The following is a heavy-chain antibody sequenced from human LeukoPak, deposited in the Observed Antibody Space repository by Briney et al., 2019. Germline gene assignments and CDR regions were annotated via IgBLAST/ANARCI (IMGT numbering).Heavy chain of an antibody. V-gene: IGHV3-9*01. Sequence: GGSLRLSCAASGFIFDDYAMHWVRQAPGKGLEWVSGISWHSGTIDYADSVKGRFTISRDSPKNSLYLQMNSLRVEDTALYYCARDLAGHYYGSGSSFDYWGQGTLVTVS. J-gene: IGHJ4*02. CDR1: GFIFDDYA. CDR2: ISWHSGTI. CDR3: ARDLAGHYYGSGSSFDY. D-gene: IGHD3-10*01.